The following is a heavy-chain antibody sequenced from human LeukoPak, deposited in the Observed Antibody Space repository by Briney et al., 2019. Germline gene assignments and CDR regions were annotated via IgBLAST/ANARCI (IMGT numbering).Heavy chain of an antibody. CDR2: ISISDSII. CDR3: GRGGSSGYNYNAFDI. D-gene: IGHD3-22*01. J-gene: IGHJ3*02. Sequence: GSLRLSCAASGFTLSSFEMNWVRQAPGKGLEWVSYISISDSIISYADSVRGRFTISRDNARNSLYLQMNSLRAEDTAVYYCGRGGSSGYNYNAFDIWGQGTMVTVSS. V-gene: IGHV3-48*03. CDR1: GFTLSSFE.